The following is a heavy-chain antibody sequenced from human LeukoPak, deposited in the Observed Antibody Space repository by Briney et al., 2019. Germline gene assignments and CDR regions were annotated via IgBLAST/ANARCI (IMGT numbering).Heavy chain of an antibody. Sequence: PGGSLTLTCAASGYTFSSYAMSWVRQAPGKGLEWVSAISGSGGSTYYADSVKGRFTISRDNFKNTLYLQMNSLRAEDTAVYYCAKDVAAATDVNDYWGQGTLVTVSS. CDR1: GYTFSSYA. CDR3: AKDVAAATDVNDY. CDR2: ISGSGGST. J-gene: IGHJ4*02. D-gene: IGHD6-13*01. V-gene: IGHV3-23*01.